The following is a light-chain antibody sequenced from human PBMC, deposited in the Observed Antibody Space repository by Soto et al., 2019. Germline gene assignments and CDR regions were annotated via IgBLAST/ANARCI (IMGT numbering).Light chain of an antibody. V-gene: IGKV1-5*01. Sequence: DIQMTQSPSTLAASVGDTVTITCRASQTITKYLAWYQQKAGKAPKLLISDASTLESGVPSRFSGSVSGTEFTRTITSLQSDDFATYYCQQYNTYLYTFGQGTKLEIK. CDR3: QQYNTYLYT. CDR2: DAS. J-gene: IGKJ2*01. CDR1: QTITKY.